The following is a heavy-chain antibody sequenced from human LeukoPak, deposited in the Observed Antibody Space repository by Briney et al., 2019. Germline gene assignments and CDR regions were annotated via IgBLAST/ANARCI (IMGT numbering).Heavy chain of an antibody. CDR1: GFTFSNYM. D-gene: IGHD1-20*01. J-gene: IGHJ4*02. Sequence: GSLRLSCAASGFTFSNYMMHWVRQAPGKGLVWVSRIKSDGTTITYADSVKGRFTISRDNAKNTLYLQMNSLRAEDTAVYYCLRDLNWSLDQWGQGTLVTVSS. CDR2: IKSDGTTI. V-gene: IGHV3-74*01. CDR3: LRDLNWSLDQ.